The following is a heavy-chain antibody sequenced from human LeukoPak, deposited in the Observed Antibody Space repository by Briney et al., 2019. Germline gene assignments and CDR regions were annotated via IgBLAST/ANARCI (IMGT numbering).Heavy chain of an antibody. CDR2: IWYDGSNK. CDR1: GFTFSSYG. J-gene: IGHJ4*02. CDR3: ARGGFGTAMVTTPFDY. V-gene: IGHV3-33*01. D-gene: IGHD5-18*01. Sequence: GGSLRLSCAASGFTFSSYGMHWVRQASGKGLEWVAVIWYDGSNKYYADSVKGRFTISRDNSKNTLYLQMNSLRAEDTAVYYCARGGFGTAMVTTPFDYWGQGTLVTVSS.